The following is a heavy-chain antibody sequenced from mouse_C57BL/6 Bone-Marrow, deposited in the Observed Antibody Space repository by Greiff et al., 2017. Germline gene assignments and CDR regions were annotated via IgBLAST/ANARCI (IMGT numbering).Heavy chain of an antibody. D-gene: IGHD4-1*01. V-gene: IGHV1-50*01. J-gene: IGHJ3*01. Sequence: QVQLQQPGAELVKPGASVKLSCKASGYTFTSYWMQWVKQRPGQGLEWIGEIDPSDSYTNYNQKFKGKATLTVDTSSSTAYMQLSSLTSEDSAVYYCARLGWFAYWGQGTLVTVSA. CDR1: GYTFTSYW. CDR3: ARLGWFAY. CDR2: IDPSDSYT.